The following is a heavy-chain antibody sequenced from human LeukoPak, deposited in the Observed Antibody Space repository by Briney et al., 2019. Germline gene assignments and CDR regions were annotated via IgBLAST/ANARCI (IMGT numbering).Heavy chain of an antibody. Sequence: GGSLRLSCAVSGISLSNYGMSWVRQAPGKGLERVAGISGSGGGTNYADSVKGRFTISRDNPKNTLYLQMNRLRAKDTAVYFCAKRGVVIRVILVGFHKEAYYFDSWGQGALVTVSS. CDR1: GISLSNYG. CDR3: AKRGVVIRVILVGFHKEAYYFDS. V-gene: IGHV3-23*01. D-gene: IGHD3-22*01. CDR2: ISGSGGGT. J-gene: IGHJ4*02.